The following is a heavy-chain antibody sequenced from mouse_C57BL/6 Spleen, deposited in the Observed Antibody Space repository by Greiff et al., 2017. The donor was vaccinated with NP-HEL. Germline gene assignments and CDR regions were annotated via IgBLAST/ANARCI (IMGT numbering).Heavy chain of an antibody. J-gene: IGHJ1*03. CDR3: ARSFITTVVEGYWYFDV. V-gene: IGHV5-4*03. D-gene: IGHD1-1*01. CDR1: GFTFSSYA. Sequence: EVMLVESGGGLVKPGGSLKLSCAASGFTFSSYAMSWVRQTPEKRLEWVATISDGGSYTYYPDNVKGRFTISRDNAKNNLYLQMSHLKSEDTAMYYCARSFITTVVEGYWYFDVWGTGTTVTVSS. CDR2: ISDGGSYT.